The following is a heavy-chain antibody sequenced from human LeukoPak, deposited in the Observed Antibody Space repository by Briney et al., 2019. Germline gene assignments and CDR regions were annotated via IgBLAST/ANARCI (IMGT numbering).Heavy chain of an antibody. CDR1: GYTFTGYY. D-gene: IGHD2-2*01. J-gene: IGHJ3*02. Sequence: ASVKVSCKASGYTFTGYYMHWVRQAPGQGLEWMGWINPNSGGTNYAQKFQGRVTMTRDTSISTAYMELSRLRSDDTAVYYCAREGCSSTSCYGRDAFDIWGQGTMVTVSS. CDR2: INPNSGGT. V-gene: IGHV1-2*02. CDR3: AREGCSSTSCYGRDAFDI.